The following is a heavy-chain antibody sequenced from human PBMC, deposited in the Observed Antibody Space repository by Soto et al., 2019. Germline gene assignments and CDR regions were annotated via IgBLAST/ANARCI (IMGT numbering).Heavy chain of an antibody. CDR1: GYTFTSYA. J-gene: IGHJ4*02. CDR3: ARASYYYESSGYYPDY. V-gene: IGHV1-3*01. Sequence: QVQLVQSGAEVKKPGASVKVSCKASGYTFTSYAIHWVRQAPGQRLEWMGWINAGNGNAKYSQKFQGRVTITRDTPASTAYVELSSLSSDDTAVYYCARASYYYESSGYYPDYWGQGTLVTVSS. D-gene: IGHD3-22*01. CDR2: INAGNGNA.